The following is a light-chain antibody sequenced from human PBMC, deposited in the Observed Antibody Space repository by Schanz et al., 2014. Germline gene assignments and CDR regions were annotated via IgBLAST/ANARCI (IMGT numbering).Light chain of an antibody. CDR2: STN. Sequence: QSMLTQPPSASGTPGQRVTISCSGSSSNIGTNTVIWYQQLPGTAPKLLIHSTNQRPSGVPDRFSGSKSGTSASLAIIGLQSEDEADYYCAAWDDSLNAWVFGGGTKLTVL. CDR1: SSNIGTNT. V-gene: IGLV1-44*01. J-gene: IGLJ3*02. CDR3: AAWDDSLNAWV.